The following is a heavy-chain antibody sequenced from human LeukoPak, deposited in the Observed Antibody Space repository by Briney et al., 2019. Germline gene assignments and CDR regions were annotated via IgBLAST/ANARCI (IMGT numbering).Heavy chain of an antibody. V-gene: IGHV3-74*01. Sequence: GGSLRLSCAASGFTFSSDWMHWVRHAPGKGLVWVSRINRDGRSTTYTDSVKGRLTISREKAKNTMYKQMNRQRAEDTSVYYCARHPYDILTGPSFDYWGQGTLVTVSS. CDR3: ARHPYDILTGPSFDY. D-gene: IGHD3-9*01. J-gene: IGHJ4*02. CDR1: GFTFSSDW. CDR2: INRDGRST.